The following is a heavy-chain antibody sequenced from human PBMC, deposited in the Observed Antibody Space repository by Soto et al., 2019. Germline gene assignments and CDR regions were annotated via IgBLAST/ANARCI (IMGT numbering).Heavy chain of an antibody. CDR1: GFTFSSYA. J-gene: IGHJ4*02. V-gene: IGHV3-23*01. CDR2: ISGSGGST. D-gene: IGHD6-13*01. CDR3: AKYVEYSSSWYHYFDY. Sequence: GGSLRLSCAASGFTFSSYAMSWVRQAPGKGLEWVSAISGSGGSTYYADSVKGRFTISRDNSKNTLYLQMNSLRAEDTAVYYCAKYVEYSSSWYHYFDYWGQGTLVTVSS.